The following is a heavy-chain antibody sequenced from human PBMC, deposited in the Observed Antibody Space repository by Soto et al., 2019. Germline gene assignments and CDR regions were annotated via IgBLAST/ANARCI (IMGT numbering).Heavy chain of an antibody. D-gene: IGHD3-9*01. CDR2: ISSNGGST. V-gene: IGHV3-64*01. CDR3: ARDTYYDILTGYYIPWYFDL. J-gene: IGHJ2*01. CDR1: GFTFSSYA. Sequence: EVQLVESGGGLVQPGGSLRLSCAASGFTFSSYAMHWVRQAPGKGLEYVSAISSNGGSTYYANSVKGRFTISRDNSKNTLYRQMGSLRAEDMAVYYCARDTYYDILTGYYIPWYFDLWGRGTLVTVSS.